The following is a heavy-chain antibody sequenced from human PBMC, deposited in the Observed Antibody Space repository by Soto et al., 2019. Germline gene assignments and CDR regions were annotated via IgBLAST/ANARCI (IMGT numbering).Heavy chain of an antibody. CDR3: ARDRVVTTLEVRYDFDY. V-gene: IGHV1-46*01. D-gene: IGHD2-21*02. Sequence: ASVKVSCKASGYTFTSYYMHWVRQAPGQGLEWMGIINPSGGSTSYAQKFQGRVTMTRDTSTSTVYMELSSLRSEDTAVYYCARDRVVTTLEVRYDFDYWGQGTLVTVSS. J-gene: IGHJ4*02. CDR2: INPSGGST. CDR1: GYTFTSYY.